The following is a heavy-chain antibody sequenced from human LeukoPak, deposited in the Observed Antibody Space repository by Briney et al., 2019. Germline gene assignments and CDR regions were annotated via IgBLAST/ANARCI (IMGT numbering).Heavy chain of an antibody. CDR1: GFTFSSYG. D-gene: IGHD6-13*01. J-gene: IGHJ4*02. V-gene: IGHV3-33*01. CDR2: IWYDGSNK. Sequence: QSGGSLRVSCAASGFTFSSYGMHWVRQAPGKGLEWVAVIWYDGSNKYYADSVKGRFTISRDNSKNTLYLQMDSLRAEDTAVYYCAVPLLAAANNWGQGTLVTVSS. CDR3: AVPLLAAANN.